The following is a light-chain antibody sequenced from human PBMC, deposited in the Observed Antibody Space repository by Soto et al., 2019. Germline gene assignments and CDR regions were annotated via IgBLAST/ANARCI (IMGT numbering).Light chain of an antibody. CDR3: QQYGGTRLVT. V-gene: IGKV3-20*01. J-gene: IGKJ5*01. CDR2: GAS. CDR1: QSVSSNY. Sequence: EIVLTQSPGTLSLSTGERATLSCRASQSVSSNYLAWYQQKPGQAPRLLIYGASSRATVIPVRFSGSGCGTDYTLTISRLEHEDFAVYYCQQYGGTRLVTFCQGTRLEIK.